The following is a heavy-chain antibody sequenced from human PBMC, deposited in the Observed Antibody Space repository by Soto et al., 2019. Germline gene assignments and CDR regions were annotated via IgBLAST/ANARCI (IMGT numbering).Heavy chain of an antibody. Sequence: SVKVSCKASGGTFSSYAISWVRQAPGQGLEWMGGIIPIFGTANYAQKFQGRVTITADESTSTAYMELSSPRSEDTAVYYCARAGIVATYNFDYWGQGTLVTVSS. V-gene: IGHV1-69*13. J-gene: IGHJ4*02. CDR2: IIPIFGTA. CDR3: ARAGIVATYNFDY. D-gene: IGHD5-12*01. CDR1: GGTFSSYA.